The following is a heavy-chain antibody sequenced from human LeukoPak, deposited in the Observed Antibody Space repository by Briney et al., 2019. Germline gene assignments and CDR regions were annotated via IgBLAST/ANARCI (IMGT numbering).Heavy chain of an antibody. J-gene: IGHJ6*03. Sequence: GGSLRLSCAASGLTFSSFAMSWVRQAPGKGLDWVSSIIGGGGSTYYADSVKGRLTISRDNSKNTLYLQMNSLRAEETAVYYCASTRLGELSSHLLYYYYYYMDVWGKGTTVTISS. V-gene: IGHV3-23*01. CDR2: IIGGGGST. CDR1: GLTFSSFA. D-gene: IGHD3-16*02. CDR3: ASTRLGELSSHLLYYYYYYMDV.